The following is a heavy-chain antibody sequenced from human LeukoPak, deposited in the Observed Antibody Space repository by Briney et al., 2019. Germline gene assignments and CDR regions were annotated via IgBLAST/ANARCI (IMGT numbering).Heavy chain of an antibody. Sequence: PSETLSLTCAVYGGSFSGYYWSWIRQPPGKGLEWIGEINHSGSTNYNPPLKSRVTISVDTSKNQFSLKLSSVTAADTAVYYCAKIYGSGSYKPHAFDIWGQGTMVTVSS. D-gene: IGHD3-10*01. J-gene: IGHJ3*02. CDR3: AKIYGSGSYKPHAFDI. CDR2: INHSGST. V-gene: IGHV4-34*01. CDR1: GGSFSGYY.